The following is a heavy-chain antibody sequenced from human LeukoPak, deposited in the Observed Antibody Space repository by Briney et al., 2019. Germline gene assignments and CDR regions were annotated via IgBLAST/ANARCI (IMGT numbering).Heavy chain of an antibody. CDR2: IYYSGST. V-gene: IGHV4-59*01. CDR1: GDSNTNYY. Sequence: SETLSLTCTVSGDSNTNYYVSWMRQCPGKGLEWIGYIYYSGSTNYNPSLKSRVVISVDTSKNQFSLKLSSVTAADTALYYCAREVVYDSSGYYRRVDYWGQGILVTVSS. J-gene: IGHJ4*02. D-gene: IGHD3-22*01. CDR3: AREVVYDSSGYYRRVDY.